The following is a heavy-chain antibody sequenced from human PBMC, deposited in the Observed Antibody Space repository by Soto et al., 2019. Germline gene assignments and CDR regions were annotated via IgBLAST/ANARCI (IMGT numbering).Heavy chain of an antibody. Sequence: SETLSLTCAVYGGSFSGYYWSWIRQPPGKGLEWIGEINHSGSTNYNPSLKSRVTISVDTSKNQFSLKLSSVTAADTAVYYCARGDGGIQLWPLQASYDSSGYYFDYWGQGTLVTVSS. CDR3: ARGDGGIQLWPLQASYDSSGYYFDY. CDR2: INHSGST. D-gene: IGHD3-22*01. CDR1: GGSFSGYY. V-gene: IGHV4-34*01. J-gene: IGHJ4*02.